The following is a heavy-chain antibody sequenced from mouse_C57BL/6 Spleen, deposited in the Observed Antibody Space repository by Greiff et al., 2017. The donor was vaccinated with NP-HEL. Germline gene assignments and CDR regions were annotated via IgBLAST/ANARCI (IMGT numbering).Heavy chain of an antibody. CDR1: GYTFTSYG. J-gene: IGHJ2*01. D-gene: IGHD4-1*01. V-gene: IGHV1-81*01. CDR3: ERAERGLSFDY. Sequence: VQLQQSGAELARPGASVKLSCKASGYTFTSYGISWVKQRTGQGLEWIGEIYPRSSNTYYNEKFKGKATLTADKSSSTAYMELRGMTSEDSAFYLCERAERGLSFDYWGQGTTLTVSS. CDR2: IYPRSSNT.